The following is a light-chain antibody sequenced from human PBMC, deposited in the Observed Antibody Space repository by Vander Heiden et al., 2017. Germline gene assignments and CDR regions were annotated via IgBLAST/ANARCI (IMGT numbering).Light chain of an antibody. Sequence: SYVLTQPPSVSVATGKTARITCGGNNLGSKSVDWYQQKPGQAPVLVVYDDSDRPSGIPERFSGSNSGNTATLTISRVEAGDEADYYCQVWDSSSDPNWVFGGGTKLTVL. CDR2: DDS. CDR3: QVWDSSSDPNWV. V-gene: IGLV3-21*03. CDR1: NLGSKS. J-gene: IGLJ3*02.